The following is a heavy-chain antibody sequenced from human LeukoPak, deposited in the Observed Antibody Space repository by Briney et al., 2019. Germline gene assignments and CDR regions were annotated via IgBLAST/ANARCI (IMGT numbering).Heavy chain of an antibody. Sequence: PGGSLRLSCAASGFTVSSNYMNWVRQAPGKGLEWVSSISSSSSYIYYADSVKGRFTISRDNAKNSLYLQMNSLRAEDTAVYYCARAKDCSSTSCYVGGYFDYWGQGTLVTVSS. J-gene: IGHJ4*02. CDR1: GFTVSSNY. CDR2: ISSSSSYI. D-gene: IGHD2-2*01. V-gene: IGHV3-21*01. CDR3: ARAKDCSSTSCYVGGYFDY.